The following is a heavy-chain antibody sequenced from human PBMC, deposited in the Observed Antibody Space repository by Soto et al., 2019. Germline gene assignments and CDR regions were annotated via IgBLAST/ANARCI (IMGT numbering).Heavy chain of an antibody. D-gene: IGHD3-22*01. CDR1: GGSISSSSYC. CDR3: ARHGMGYYDSSGYYYSPYYFDY. Sequence: QLQLQESGTGLVKPSETLSLTCTVSGGSISSSSYCWGWIRQPPGKVLEWIGSIYYSGSTYYNPSLKSRVTISVDTSKNQFSLKLSSVTAADTAVYYCARHGMGYYDSSGYYYSPYYFDYWGQGTLVTVSS. CDR2: IYYSGST. J-gene: IGHJ4*02. V-gene: IGHV4-39*01.